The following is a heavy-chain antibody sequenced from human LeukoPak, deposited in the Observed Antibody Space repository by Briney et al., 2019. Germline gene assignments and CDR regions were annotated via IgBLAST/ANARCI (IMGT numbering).Heavy chain of an antibody. CDR2: IYYSGST. D-gene: IGHD3-3*01. J-gene: IGHJ4*02. CDR3: ARGRPYHDFWSGYEPFDY. V-gene: IGHV4-39*07. CDR1: GGSISSSSYY. Sequence: PSETLSLTCTVSGGSISSSSYYWGWIRQPPGKGLEWIGSIYYSGSTYYNPSLKSRVTISVDTSKNQFSLKLSSVTAADTAVYYCARGRPYHDFWSGYEPFDYWGQGTLVTVSS.